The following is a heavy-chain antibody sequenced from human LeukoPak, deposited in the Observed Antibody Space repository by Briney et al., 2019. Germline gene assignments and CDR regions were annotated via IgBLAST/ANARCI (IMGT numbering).Heavy chain of an antibody. D-gene: IGHD5-12*01. Sequence: AASVKVSCKASGGTFSSYAISWVRQAPGQGLEWMGGIIPIFGTANYAQKFQGRVTITADESTSTAYMELSSLRSEDTAVYYCARGDSRATLGYWGQGTLVTVSS. V-gene: IGHV1-69*13. J-gene: IGHJ4*02. CDR1: GGTFSSYA. CDR3: ARGDSRATLGY. CDR2: IIPIFGTA.